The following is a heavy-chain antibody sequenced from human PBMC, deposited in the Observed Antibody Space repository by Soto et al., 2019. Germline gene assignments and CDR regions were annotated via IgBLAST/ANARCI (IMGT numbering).Heavy chain of an antibody. D-gene: IGHD3-22*01. CDR1: GDSVSSNSAA. Sequence: SQTLSLTCAISGDSVSSNSAAWNWIRQSPSRGLEWLGRTYYRSKWYNDYAVSVKSRITINPDTSKNQFSLQLNSVTPEDTAVYFCARDSYFYFDSSGYYYSRPNWFDPWGQGTLVTVSS. CDR2: TYYRSKWYN. J-gene: IGHJ5*02. V-gene: IGHV6-1*01. CDR3: ARDSYFYFDSSGYYYSRPNWFDP.